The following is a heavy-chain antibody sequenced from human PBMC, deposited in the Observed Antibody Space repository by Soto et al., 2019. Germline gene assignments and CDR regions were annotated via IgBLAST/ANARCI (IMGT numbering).Heavy chain of an antibody. Sequence: ASVKVSCKASGYTFTSYAMHWVRQAPGQRLEWMGWINAGNGNTKYSQKFQGRVTITRDTSASTAYMEPSSLRSEDTAVYYCARGEYCTNGVCYTGRADAFDIWGQGTMVTVSS. CDR3: ARGEYCTNGVCYTGRADAFDI. V-gene: IGHV1-3*01. CDR1: GYTFTSYA. J-gene: IGHJ3*02. D-gene: IGHD2-8*01. CDR2: INAGNGNT.